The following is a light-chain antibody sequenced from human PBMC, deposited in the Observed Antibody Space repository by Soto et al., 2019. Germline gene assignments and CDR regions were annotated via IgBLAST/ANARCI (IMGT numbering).Light chain of an antibody. CDR1: QSVSSN. J-gene: IGKJ5*01. V-gene: IGKV3-20*01. CDR3: QQYGSSPLIT. Sequence: EIVMTQSPATLSVSPGERATLSCRASQSVSSNLAWYQQKPGQAPRLLIYDASNRATGIPDRFSGSGSGTDFTLTISRLEPEDFAVYYCQQYGSSPLITFGQGTRLEIK. CDR2: DAS.